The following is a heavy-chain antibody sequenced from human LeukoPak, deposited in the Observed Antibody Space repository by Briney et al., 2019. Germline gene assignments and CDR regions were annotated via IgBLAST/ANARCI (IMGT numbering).Heavy chain of an antibody. V-gene: IGHV3-30-3*01. CDR1: GFTFSSYA. CDR3: ARDYVVVRGVINCGMDV. CDR2: ISYDGSNK. D-gene: IGHD3-10*01. Sequence: GGSLRLSRAASGFTFSSYAMHWVRQAPGKGLEWVAVISYDGSNKYYADSVKGRFTISRDNSKNTLYLQMNSLRAEDTAVYYCARDYVVVRGVINCGMDVWGQGTTVTVSS. J-gene: IGHJ6*02.